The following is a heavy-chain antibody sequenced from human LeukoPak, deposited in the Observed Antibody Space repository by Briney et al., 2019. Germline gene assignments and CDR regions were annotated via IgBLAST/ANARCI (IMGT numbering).Heavy chain of an antibody. CDR3: AKGGVIVYYFDY. V-gene: IGHV3-23*01. J-gene: IGHJ4*02. Sequence: GGSLRLSCAASGFTFSSYAMSWVRQAPGKGLEWVSAMSGSGGSTYYADSVKGRFTISRDNSKNTLYLQMNSLRAEDTAVYYCAKGGVIVYYFDYWGQGTLVTVSS. CDR1: GFTFSSYA. D-gene: IGHD3-16*02. CDR2: MSGSGGST.